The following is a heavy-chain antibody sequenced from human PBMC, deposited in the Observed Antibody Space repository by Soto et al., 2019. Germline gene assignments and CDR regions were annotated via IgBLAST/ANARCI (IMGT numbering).Heavy chain of an antibody. Sequence: EVQLVESGGGLVQPGGSLTLSCAASGFTFSRNWMSWVRQAPGKGLEWVANIKEDGSAKYYADAVKGRFTLSRDNVENSLYLHMNSLRVEDTAVYYCARDGDGYPAWGQGTLVTVSS. V-gene: IGHV3-7*01. J-gene: IGHJ5*02. CDR3: ARDGDGYPA. CDR1: GFTFSRNW. CDR2: IKEDGSAK. D-gene: IGHD1-1*01.